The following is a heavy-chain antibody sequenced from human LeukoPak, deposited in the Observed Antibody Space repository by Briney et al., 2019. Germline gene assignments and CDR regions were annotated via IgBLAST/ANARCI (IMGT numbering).Heavy chain of an antibody. CDR1: GFTFSSYS. CDR2: ISSSSIYI. Sequence: GGSLRLSCAASGFTFSSYSMNWVRQAPGKGPEWVSSISSSSIYIYYADSVKGRFTISRDNAKNSLYLQMDSLRAEDTAVYYCARRYSSSWPSPYYYYYGMDVWGQGTTVTVSS. J-gene: IGHJ6*02. V-gene: IGHV3-21*01. CDR3: ARRYSSSWPSPYYYYYGMDV. D-gene: IGHD6-13*01.